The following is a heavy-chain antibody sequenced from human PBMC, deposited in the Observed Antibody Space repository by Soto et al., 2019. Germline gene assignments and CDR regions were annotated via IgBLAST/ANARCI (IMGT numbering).Heavy chain of an antibody. CDR2: ISTSSTTI. D-gene: IGHD2-8*01. CDR1: GLTFSSYS. Sequence: EVQLVESGGGLVQPGGSLRLSCAASGLTFSSYSMNWVRQAPGKGLEWVSDISTSSTTIHYADSVKGRFTISRDNAKNSLYLKMNSLRAEGTAVYYCVMGYYFDYWGQGTLVTVSS. V-gene: IGHV3-48*01. CDR3: VMGYYFDY. J-gene: IGHJ4*02.